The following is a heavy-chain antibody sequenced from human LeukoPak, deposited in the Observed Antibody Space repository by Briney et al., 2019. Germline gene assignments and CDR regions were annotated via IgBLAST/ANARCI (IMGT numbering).Heavy chain of an antibody. J-gene: IGHJ6*02. CDR2: ISYDGSNK. Sequence: GGSLRLSCAASGFTFSSYAMHWVRQAPGKGLEWVAVISYDGSNKYYADSVKGRFTISRDNSKNTLYLQMNSLRAEDTAVYYCARDGDILTGYYRIPYCYYGMDVWGQGTTVTVSS. D-gene: IGHD3-9*01. CDR1: GFTFSSYA. V-gene: IGHV3-30-3*01. CDR3: ARDGDILTGYYRIPYCYYGMDV.